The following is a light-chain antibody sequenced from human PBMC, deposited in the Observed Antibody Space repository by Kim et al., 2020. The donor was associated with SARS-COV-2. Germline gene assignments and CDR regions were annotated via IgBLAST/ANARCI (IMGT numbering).Light chain of an antibody. CDR1: QGISSW. Sequence: ASVGDGVTITCRASQGISSWLAWYQQKPGKAPQLLIYKASNLNSGVPSRFSGSGSGTDFTLTINSLQPDDFATYYCLQYNSYWGTFGQGTKVEIK. CDR3: LQYNSYWGT. CDR2: KAS. J-gene: IGKJ1*01. V-gene: IGKV1-5*03.